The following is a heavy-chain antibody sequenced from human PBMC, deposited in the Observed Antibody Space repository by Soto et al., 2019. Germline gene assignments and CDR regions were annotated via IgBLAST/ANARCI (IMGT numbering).Heavy chain of an antibody. CDR1: GYTLTELS. D-gene: IGHD6-13*01. J-gene: IGHJ3*01. Sequence: ASVKVSCKVSGYTLTELSMHWVRQAPGKGLEWMGGFDPEDGETIYAQKFQGRVTMTEDTSTDTAYMELSSLRSEDTAVYYCATGTAGAAAAGAETWGQGTMVTVSS. V-gene: IGHV1-24*01. CDR2: FDPEDGET. CDR3: ATGTAGAAAAGAET.